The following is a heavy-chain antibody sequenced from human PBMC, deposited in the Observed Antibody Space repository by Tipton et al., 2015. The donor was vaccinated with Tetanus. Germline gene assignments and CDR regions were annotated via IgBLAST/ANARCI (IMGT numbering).Heavy chain of an antibody. CDR1: GGTFNNFA. V-gene: IGHV1-69*06. Sequence: QSGAEVKKPGSSVKISCTSSGGTFNNFAVSWVRQAPGQGLDWMGGIIPVFGTINYAQNFQGRVTFTADTSTNTAYMEVSSLRSDDAAVYYWAKDSRGGVRGAQAPRLYGLGVWGHGTTVIVSS. D-gene: IGHD3-10*01. CDR2: IIPVFGTI. CDR3: AKDSRGGVRGAQAPRLYGLGV. J-gene: IGHJ6*02.